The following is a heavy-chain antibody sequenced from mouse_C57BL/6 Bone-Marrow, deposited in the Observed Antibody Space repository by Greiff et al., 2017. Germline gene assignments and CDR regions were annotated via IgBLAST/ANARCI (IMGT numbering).Heavy chain of an antibody. Sequence: VKLQESGAELARPGASVKLSCKASGYTFTSYGISWVKQRTGQGLEWIGEIYPRSGNTYYNEKFKGKATLTADKSSSTAYMELRSLTSEDSAVYFCARKGREFAYGGQGTLVTVSA. V-gene: IGHV1-81*01. J-gene: IGHJ3*01. CDR1: GYTFTSYG. CDR3: ARKGREFAY. CDR2: IYPRSGNT.